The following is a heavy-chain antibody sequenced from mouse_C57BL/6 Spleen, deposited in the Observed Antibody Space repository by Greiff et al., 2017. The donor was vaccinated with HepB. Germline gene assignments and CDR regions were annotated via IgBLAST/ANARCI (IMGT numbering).Heavy chain of an antibody. J-gene: IGHJ1*03. D-gene: IGHD1-1*01. CDR2: IDPSDSET. CDR1: GYTFTSYW. CDR3: ARDYGSSYVSVWYFDV. V-gene: IGHV1-52*01. Sequence: VQLQQPGAELVRPGSSVKLSCKASGYTFTSYWMHWVKQRPIQGLEWIGNIDPSDSETHYNQKFKDKATLTVDKSSSTAYMQLSSLTSEDSAVYYCARDYGSSYVSVWYFDVWGTGTTVTVSS.